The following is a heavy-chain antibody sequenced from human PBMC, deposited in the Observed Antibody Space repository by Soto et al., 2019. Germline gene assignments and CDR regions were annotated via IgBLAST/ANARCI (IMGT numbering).Heavy chain of an antibody. D-gene: IGHD6-6*01. CDR2: INSDGSST. Sequence: HPGGSLRLSCAASGFTFSSYWMHWVRQAPGKGLVWVSRINSDGSSTSYADSVKGRFTISRDNAKNTLYLQMNSLRAEDTAVYYCALVSSSIAARHWGQGTLVTVSS. CDR1: GFTFSSYW. V-gene: IGHV3-74*01. CDR3: ALVSSSIAARH. J-gene: IGHJ4*02.